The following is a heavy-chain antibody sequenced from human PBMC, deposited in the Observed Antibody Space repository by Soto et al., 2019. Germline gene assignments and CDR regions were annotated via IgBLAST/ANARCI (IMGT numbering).Heavy chain of an antibody. V-gene: IGHV4-4*02. Sequence: QVQLQESGPGLVKPSGTLSLTCAVSGGSISSSNWWSWVRQPPGKGLEWIGESYHSGSTNYNPSLKPRVTISVGESKNQFSLKLSSVTAADTAVYYCARSRVLFLSPFFRNDAFDIWGQGTMFTVSS. CDR2: SYHSGST. CDR3: ARSRVLFLSPFFRNDAFDI. J-gene: IGHJ3*02. CDR1: GGSISSSNW. D-gene: IGHD3-3*01.